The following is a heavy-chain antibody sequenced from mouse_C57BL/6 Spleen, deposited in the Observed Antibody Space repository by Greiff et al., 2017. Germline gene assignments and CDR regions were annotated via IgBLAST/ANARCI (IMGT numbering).Heavy chain of an antibody. D-gene: IGHD3-3*01. V-gene: IGHV5-12*01. J-gene: IGHJ3*01. CDR2: ISNGGGST. CDR1: GFTFSDYY. CDR3: ARGTGFAY. Sequence: EVMLVESGGGLVQPGGSLKLSCAASGFTFSDYYMYWVRQTPEKRLEWVAYISNGGGSTYYPDTVKGRFTISRDNAKNTLYLQRSRLKSEDTAMYYCARGTGFAYWGQGTLVTVSA.